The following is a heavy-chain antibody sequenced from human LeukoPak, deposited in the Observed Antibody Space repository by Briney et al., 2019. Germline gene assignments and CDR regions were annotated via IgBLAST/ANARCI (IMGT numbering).Heavy chain of an antibody. D-gene: IGHD3-16*02. J-gene: IGHJ4*01. V-gene: IGHV4-34*01. Sequence: PSETLSLTCAVYGGSFSCYYWSWIRRPPGKGLGWIGEINHSGSTNYNPSLKSRVTISVDTSKNQFSLKLSSVTAADTAVYYCARGPHDYVWGSYRYGSFDYWAQGTLVTVSS. CDR1: GGSFSCYY. CDR2: INHSGST. CDR3: ARGPHDYVWGSYRYGSFDY.